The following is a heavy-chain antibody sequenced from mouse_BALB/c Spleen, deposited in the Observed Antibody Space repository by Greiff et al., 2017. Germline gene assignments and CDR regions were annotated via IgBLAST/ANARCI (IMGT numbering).Heavy chain of an antibody. CDR3: ARTNWDGEGFAY. J-gene: IGHJ3*01. CDR2: ISSGGSYT. V-gene: IGHV5-9-4*01. CDR1: GFTFSSYA. Sequence: EVKLVESGGGLVKPGGSLKLSCAASGFTFSSYAMSWVRQSPEKRLEWVAEISSGGSYTYYPDTVTGRFTISRDNAKNTLYLEMSSLRSEDTAMYYCARTNWDGEGFAYWGQGTLVTVSP. D-gene: IGHD4-1*01.